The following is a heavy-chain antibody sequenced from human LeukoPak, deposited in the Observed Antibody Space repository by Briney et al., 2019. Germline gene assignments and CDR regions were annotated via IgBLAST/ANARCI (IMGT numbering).Heavy chain of an antibody. CDR1: GFTFSNYV. V-gene: IGHV3-30*18. CDR3: AKDRLTGLGYGRAFDY. Sequence: GRSLRLSCAASGFTFSNYVMHWVRQAPGKGLEWVAVISYDGDNKYDAASVNGRFTISRDNSKNTLYLQMNSLRGEDTAVCYCAKDRLTGLGYGRAFDYWGQGTLVTVSS. D-gene: IGHD5-18*01. CDR2: ISYDGDNK. J-gene: IGHJ4*02.